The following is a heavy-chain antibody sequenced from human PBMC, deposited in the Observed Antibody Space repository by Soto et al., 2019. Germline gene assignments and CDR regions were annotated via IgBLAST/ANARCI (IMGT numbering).Heavy chain of an antibody. V-gene: IGHV4-30-4*01. D-gene: IGHD2-8*01. CDR3: AFSNCINRVCLRFGYAFDI. CDR2: IYYSGST. CDR1: GGSISSGDYN. Sequence: QVQLQESGPGLVKPSQTLSLSCTVSGGSISSGDYNWSWIRQPPGKGLEWIGYIYYSGSTYYNPSIKSRVTISLDTSKNQFSLKLSSVTAADTAVYYCAFSNCINRVCLRFGYAFDIWGQRTMVTVSS. J-gene: IGHJ3*02.